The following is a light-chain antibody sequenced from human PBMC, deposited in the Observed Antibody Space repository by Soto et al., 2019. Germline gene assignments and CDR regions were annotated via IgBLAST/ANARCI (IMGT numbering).Light chain of an antibody. V-gene: IGKV3-20*01. J-gene: IGKJ1*01. Sequence: EIVLTQSPGTLSLSPGQRATLSCRASESVSSSYLAWYQQKPGQTPRLLIYAASSRATGIPDRFSGSGSGEDFTLTINRLEPEDFAVYYCQQYGSSPRTFGQGTEVEIK. CDR1: ESVSSSY. CDR3: QQYGSSPRT. CDR2: AAS.